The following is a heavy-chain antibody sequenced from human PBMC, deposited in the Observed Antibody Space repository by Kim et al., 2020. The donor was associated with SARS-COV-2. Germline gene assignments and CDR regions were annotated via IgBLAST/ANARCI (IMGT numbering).Heavy chain of an antibody. CDR1: GGSISSYY. CDR3: ARGDPCSSTSCYTGRFDY. V-gene: IGHV4-59*13. D-gene: IGHD2-2*02. J-gene: IGHJ4*02. Sequence: SETLSLTCTVSGGSISSYYWSLIRQPPGKGLEWIGYIYYSGSTNYNPSLKSRVTISVDTSKNQFSLKLSSVTAADTAVYYCARGDPCSSTSCYTGRFDYWGQGTLVTVSS. CDR2: IYYSGST.